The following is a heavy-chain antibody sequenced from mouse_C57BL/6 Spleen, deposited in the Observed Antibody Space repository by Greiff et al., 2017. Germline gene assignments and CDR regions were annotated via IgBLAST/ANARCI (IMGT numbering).Heavy chain of an antibody. CDR3: ARAYYYGIDY. CDR2: IYPGGGYT. Sequence: LQESGAELVRPGTSVTMSCKASGYTFTNYWIGWAKQRPGHGLEWIGDIYPGGGYTNYNEQFKGKATLTADKSSSTAYMQFSSLTSEDSAIYYCARAYYYGIDYWGQGTTLTVSS. D-gene: IGHD1-1*01. J-gene: IGHJ2*01. CDR1: GYTFTNYW. V-gene: IGHV1-63*01.